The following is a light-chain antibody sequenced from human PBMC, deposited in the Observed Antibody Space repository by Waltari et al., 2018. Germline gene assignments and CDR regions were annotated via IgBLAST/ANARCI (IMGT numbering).Light chain of an antibody. V-gene: IGLV1-40*01. CDR2: SSF. J-gene: IGLJ2*01. Sequence: QSALTPSPSVSGAPGQRVTITCNGGSYNIGAGYHEHWYQQLPGTAPKLPIWSSFERHTGVPERFTGSKAGTSASRAITGLRAEDEGDDYCQSYDSGLSGPGVLGGGTKLTVL. CDR1: SYNIGAGYH. CDR3: QSYDSGLSGPGV.